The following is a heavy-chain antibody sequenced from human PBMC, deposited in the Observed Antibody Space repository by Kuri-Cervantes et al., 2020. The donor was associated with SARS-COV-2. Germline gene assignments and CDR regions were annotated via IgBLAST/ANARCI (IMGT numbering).Heavy chain of an antibody. CDR3: ARSIIAVAGFGGRDY. V-gene: IGHV3-53*01. CDR1: GGSFSGYY. D-gene: IGHD6-19*01. Sequence: GESLKISCAVYGGSFSGYYWSWVRQAPGKGLEWVSVIYSGGSTYYADSVKGRFTISRDNSKNTLYLQMNSLRAEDTAVYYCARSIIAVAGFGGRDYWGQGTLVTVSS. CDR2: IYSGGST. J-gene: IGHJ4*02.